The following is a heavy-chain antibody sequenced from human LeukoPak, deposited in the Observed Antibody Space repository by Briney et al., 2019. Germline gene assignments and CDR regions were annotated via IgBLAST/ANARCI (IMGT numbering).Heavy chain of an antibody. CDR1: GFTFSSYA. CDR3: VRGAIQLWKILDY. Sequence: GGSPRLSCSASGFTFSSYAMHWVRQAPGKGLEYVSVIGSNGGSAYYADSVKGRFTISRDNSENTLYLQMSSLRPDDTAVHYCVRGAIQLWKILDYWGQGTLVTVSS. J-gene: IGHJ4*02. CDR2: IGSNGGSA. D-gene: IGHD5-18*01. V-gene: IGHV3-64D*09.